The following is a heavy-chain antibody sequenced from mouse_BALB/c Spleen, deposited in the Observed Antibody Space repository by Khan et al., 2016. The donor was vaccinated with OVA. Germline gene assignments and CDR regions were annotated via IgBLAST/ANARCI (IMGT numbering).Heavy chain of an antibody. V-gene: IGHV2-6-5*01. J-gene: IGHJ4*01. CDR2: IWGSGST. Sequence: QVQLKESGPGLVAPSQSLSITCTVSGFSLTDYGVSWIRQPPGKGLEWLGVIWGSGSTYYNSALKSRLSISKDNSKSQVFLKMNSLQTDDTAMYYCAKGVWSYYYAIDYWGQGTSVTVSS. CDR1: GFSLTDYG. CDR3: AKGVWSYYYAIDY. D-gene: IGHD2-10*02.